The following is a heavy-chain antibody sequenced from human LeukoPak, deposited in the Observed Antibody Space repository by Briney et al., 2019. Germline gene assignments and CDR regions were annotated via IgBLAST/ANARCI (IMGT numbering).Heavy chain of an antibody. V-gene: IGHV5-51*01. Sequence: GESLKISCKGSGYRFNDYCIGWVRQMPGKGLQWMGVIYPDDSDIRYSPSFQRQVTISADKSIITAYLQWSSLKASDTAMYYCARHGRGSRSPNACEFWGQGTMVTVSS. CDR1: GYRFNDYC. CDR2: IYPDDSDI. D-gene: IGHD3-10*01. J-gene: IGHJ3*01. CDR3: ARHGRGSRSPNACEF.